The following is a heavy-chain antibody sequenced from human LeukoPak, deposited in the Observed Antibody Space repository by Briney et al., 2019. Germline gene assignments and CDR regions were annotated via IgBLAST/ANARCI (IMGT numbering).Heavy chain of an antibody. CDR2: IKEDGSEK. Sequence: PGGSLRLSCVASGFTFSNYWMSWVRQAPGKGLEWVANIKEDGSEKYYVDSVKGRFAISRDDAKNSLYLQMDSLRAEDTAVYYCARGVTTDYWGQGALVTVSS. J-gene: IGHJ4*02. CDR3: ARGVTTDY. D-gene: IGHD1-1*01. CDR1: GFTFSNYW. V-gene: IGHV3-7*01.